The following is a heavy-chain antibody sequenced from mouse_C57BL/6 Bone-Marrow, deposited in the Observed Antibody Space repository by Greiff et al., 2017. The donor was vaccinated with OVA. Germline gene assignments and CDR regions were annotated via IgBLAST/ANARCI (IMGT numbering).Heavy chain of an antibody. V-gene: IGHV5-17*01. CDR3: ARPYDYGWNWDFDV. CDR1: GFTFSDYG. J-gene: IGHJ1*03. D-gene: IGHD2-4*01. CDR2: FSSGSSTI. Sequence: EVMLVESGGGLVKPGGSLKLSCAASGFTFSDYGMHWVRQAPEKGLEWVAYFSSGSSTIYYADTVTGRFTISRDNAKNTLFLQMTSLRSEDTAMDYCARPYDYGWNWDFDVWGTGTTVTVSS.